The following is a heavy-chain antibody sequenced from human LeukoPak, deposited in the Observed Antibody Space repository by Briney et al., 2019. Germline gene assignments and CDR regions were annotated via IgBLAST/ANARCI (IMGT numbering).Heavy chain of an antibody. CDR2: IYPGDSDT. V-gene: IGHV5-51*01. CDR3: ARLVAPQDTASPIGSFDY. CDR1: GYSFTSYW. Sequence: GESLKISCQGSGYSFTSYWIGWVRQMPGKGLEWMGIIYPGDSDTRYSPSFQGQVTISADKSISTAYLQWSSLKASDTAMYYCARLVAPQDTASPIGSFDYWGQGTLVTVSS. J-gene: IGHJ4*02. D-gene: IGHD5-18*01.